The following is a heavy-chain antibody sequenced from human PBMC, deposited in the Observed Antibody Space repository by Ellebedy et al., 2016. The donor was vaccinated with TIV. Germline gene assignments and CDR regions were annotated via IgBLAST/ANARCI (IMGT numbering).Heavy chain of an antibody. V-gene: IGHV1-18*01. CDR1: GYTFGVYG. Sequence: AASVKVSCKASGYTFGVYGISWVRQAPGQGLEWMGWISAYNGNTHYVQKVQDRVTMTTDTSTNTAFMELRSLRSDDTAVYYGARDRGGSGNCGADCYSRIFSGNYWGQGTLVTVSS. CDR3: ARDRGGSGNCGADCYSRIFSGNY. CDR2: ISAYNGNT. J-gene: IGHJ4*02. D-gene: IGHD2-21*02.